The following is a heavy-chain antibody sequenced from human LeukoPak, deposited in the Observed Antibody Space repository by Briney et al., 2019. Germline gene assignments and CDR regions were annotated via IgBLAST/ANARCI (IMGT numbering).Heavy chain of an antibody. V-gene: IGHV3-7*01. CDR2: IKADEGEK. D-gene: IGHD6-6*01. Sequence: PGGSLRLSCAASGFTFSTYWMNWFRQTPGKGLEWVAKIKADEGEKDHVASVKGRFTISRDNAKNSLYLQMNSLRVEDTAVYYCARGGAARPDFWGQGTLVTVSS. J-gene: IGHJ4*02. CDR1: GFTFSTYW. CDR3: ARGGAARPDF.